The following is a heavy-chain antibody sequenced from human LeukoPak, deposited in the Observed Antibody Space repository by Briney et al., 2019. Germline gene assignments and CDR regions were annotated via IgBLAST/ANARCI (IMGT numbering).Heavy chain of an antibody. CDR3: ARRYSGYGNAFDI. Sequence: SETLSLTCAVSGGSISSYYWSWIRQPPGKGLEWIGYIYSSGSTNYSPSLKSRVTISVDTSKNQFSLKLYSVIAADTAVYYCARRYSGYGNAFDIWGQGTMVTVSS. J-gene: IGHJ3*02. D-gene: IGHD5-12*01. V-gene: IGHV4-59*08. CDR1: GGSISSYY. CDR2: IYSSGST.